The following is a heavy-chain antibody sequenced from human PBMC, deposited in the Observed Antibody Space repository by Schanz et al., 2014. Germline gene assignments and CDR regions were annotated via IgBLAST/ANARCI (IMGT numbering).Heavy chain of an antibody. CDR1: GYTFTSYY. V-gene: IGHV1-46*01. CDR2: IIPILDKT. J-gene: IGHJ6*02. D-gene: IGHD3-9*01. Sequence: QGQLVQSGAEVKKPGASVKVSCKASGYTFTSYYMHWVRQAPGQGLEWMGSIIPILDKTNYAQKFQGRVTMTADKSTSTVYMEVSGLRSEDTAVYDCAKVDRTRYYAMDVWGRGTTVTVSS. CDR3: AKVDRTRYYAMDV.